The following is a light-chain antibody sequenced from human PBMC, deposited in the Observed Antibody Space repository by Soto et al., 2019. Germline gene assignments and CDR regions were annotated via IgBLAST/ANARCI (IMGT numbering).Light chain of an antibody. Sequence: VLTQSPGTLSLSPGERATLSCRASQSVSSSYLAWYQQKPGQAPRLLIYGASSRTAGIPDRFSGSGSGTDFTLTISRLEPEDFAVYYCQQYGSSPPITFGQGTDWRL. CDR3: QQYGSSPPIT. CDR1: QSVSSSY. J-gene: IGKJ5*01. CDR2: GAS. V-gene: IGKV3-20*01.